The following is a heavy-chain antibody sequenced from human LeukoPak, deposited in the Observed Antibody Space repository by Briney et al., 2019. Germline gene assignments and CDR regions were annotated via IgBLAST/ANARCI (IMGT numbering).Heavy chain of an antibody. Sequence: GGSLRLSCAASGFTFSSYWMSWVRQAPGKGLEWVANIKQDGSEKYYVDSVKGRFTISRDNAKYSLFLQMNSLRAEDTAVYYCAELGITMIGGVWGKGTTVTISS. V-gene: IGHV3-7*01. CDR3: AELGITMIGGV. CDR2: IKQDGSEK. CDR1: GFTFSSYW. D-gene: IGHD3-10*02. J-gene: IGHJ6*04.